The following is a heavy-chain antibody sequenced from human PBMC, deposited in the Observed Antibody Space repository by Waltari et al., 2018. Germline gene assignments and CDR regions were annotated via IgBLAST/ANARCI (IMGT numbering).Heavy chain of an antibody. D-gene: IGHD2-15*01. J-gene: IGHJ5*02. CDR1: GYSISSGYY. CDR3: ARQLWGLYCSGGSCYPNWFDP. V-gene: IGHV4-38-2*01. Sequence: QVQLQESGPGLVKPSETLSLTCAVSGYSISSGYYWGWIRQPPGKGLEWIGSIYHSGSTYYNPSLKRRVTISVDTSKNQFSLKLSSVTAADTAVYYCARQLWGLYCSGGSCYPNWFDPWGQGTLVTVSS. CDR2: IYHSGST.